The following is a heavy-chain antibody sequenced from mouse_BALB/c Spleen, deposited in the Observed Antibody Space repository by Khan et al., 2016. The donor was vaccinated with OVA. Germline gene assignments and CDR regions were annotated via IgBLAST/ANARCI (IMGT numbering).Heavy chain of an antibody. Sequence: QVRLQQSGAELMKPGASVKISCKATGHTFSSYWMDWVKKRPGHGLEWIGEILPGSGSTKYNETFKGKATFTADTSSNLVHMQLSSLTSEDFSVHYCARVEVIYDAYYHWSWFPFLGRGTLVTVSA. CDR2: ILPGSGST. D-gene: IGHD2-3*01. CDR3: ARVEVIYDAYYHWSWFPF. V-gene: IGHV1-9*01. CDR1: GHTFSSYW. J-gene: IGHJ3*01.